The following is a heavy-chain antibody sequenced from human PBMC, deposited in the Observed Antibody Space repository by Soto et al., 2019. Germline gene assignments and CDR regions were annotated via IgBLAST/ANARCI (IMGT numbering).Heavy chain of an antibody. Sequence: SVKVSCKASGDTFNSYAISWVRRAPGQGLEWMGGIIPIFHTANYAQKFQARVTMTADESARTAYIELSGLRSEDTAVYYCARVGYCNTTSCLFYYHHHGMDVWGQGTTVTVSS. CDR1: GDTFNSYA. V-gene: IGHV1-69*13. CDR3: ARVGYCNTTSCLFYYHHHGMDV. D-gene: IGHD2-2*01. CDR2: IIPIFHTA. J-gene: IGHJ6*02.